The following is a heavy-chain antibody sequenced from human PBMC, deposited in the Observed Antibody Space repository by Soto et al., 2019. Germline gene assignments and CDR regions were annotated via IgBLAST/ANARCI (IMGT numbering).Heavy chain of an antibody. CDR2: ISGGGGST. J-gene: IGHJ6*02. CDR3: AKVSLGALTFTDYYYYGLDV. Sequence: LRLSCAASGFTFSTYAMNWVRQAPGKGLEWVSAISGGGGSTYYADSVKGRVTISRDNSKNTLYLQMNSLRAEDTAVYYCAKVSLGALTFTDYYYYGLDVWGQGTTVTVSS. CDR1: GFTFSTYA. D-gene: IGHD1-26*01. V-gene: IGHV3-23*01.